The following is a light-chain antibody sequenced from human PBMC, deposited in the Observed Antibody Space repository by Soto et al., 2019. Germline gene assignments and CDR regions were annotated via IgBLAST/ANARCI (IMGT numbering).Light chain of an antibody. CDR1: QSVSSSY. CDR3: QQYGTSPGT. V-gene: IGKV3-20*01. CDR2: GAS. Sequence: EIVLTQSPGTLSLSPGERDTLSCRASQSVSSSYLAWYQQKPGQAPRLLVYGASSRATDIPDRFSGSGSGTDFTLTISRLEPEDFAVYSCQQYGTSPGTFGPGTRLEIK. J-gene: IGKJ5*01.